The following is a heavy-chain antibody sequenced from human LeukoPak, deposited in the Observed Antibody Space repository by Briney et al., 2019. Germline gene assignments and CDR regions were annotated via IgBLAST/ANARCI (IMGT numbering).Heavy chain of an antibody. D-gene: IGHD3-9*01. J-gene: IGHJ4*02. CDR2: INHGGST. V-gene: IGHV4-34*01. CDR3: ARQFDILTGFDY. Sequence: SETLSLTCAVYGGSFSGYYWSWIRQPPGKGLEWIGEINHGGSTNYNPSLKSRVTISVDTSKIQFSLKLSSVTAADTAVYYCARQFDILTGFDYWGQGTLVTVSS. CDR1: GGSFSGYY.